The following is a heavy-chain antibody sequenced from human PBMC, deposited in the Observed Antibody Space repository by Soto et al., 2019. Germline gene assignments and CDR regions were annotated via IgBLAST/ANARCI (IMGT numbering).Heavy chain of an antibody. CDR2: INHSGST. Sequence: SETLSLTCAVYGGSFSGYYWSWIRQPPGEGLEWIGEINHSGSTNYNPSLKSRVTISVDTSKNQFSLKLSSVTAADTAVYYCARGGCSGGSCYVTRDYYYYYMDVWGKGTTVTVSS. D-gene: IGHD2-15*01. CDR3: ARGGCSGGSCYVTRDYYYYYMDV. J-gene: IGHJ6*03. CDR1: GGSFSGYY. V-gene: IGHV4-34*01.